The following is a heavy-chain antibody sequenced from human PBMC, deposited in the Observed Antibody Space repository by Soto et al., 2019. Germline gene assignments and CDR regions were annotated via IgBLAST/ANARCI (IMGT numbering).Heavy chain of an antibody. Sequence: EVQLVESGGGLIQPGGSLRLSCAVSGFTVSNNYMSWVRQAPGKGLEGVSVIYSGGYTAYGDSVKGRFTISRDNSKNTKHLQMKSRGADDRAVYYWATSRGGGVYWGQGTLVTVSS. CDR1: GFTVSNNY. CDR2: IYSGGYT. CDR3: ATSRGGGVY. D-gene: IGHD3-10*01. V-gene: IGHV3-53*01. J-gene: IGHJ4*02.